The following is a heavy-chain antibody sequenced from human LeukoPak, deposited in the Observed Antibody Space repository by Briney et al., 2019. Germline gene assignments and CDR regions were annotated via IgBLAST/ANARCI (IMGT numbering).Heavy chain of an antibody. D-gene: IGHD6-13*01. CDR1: GYTLTELS. V-gene: IGHV1-24*01. Sequence: ASVKVSCKVSGYTLTELSMHWVRQAPGKGLEWMGGFDPEDGETIYAQKFQGRVTMTEDTSTDTAYMELSSLRSEDTAVYYCATFTPPIAAAGTDDAFDIWGQGTMVTVSP. J-gene: IGHJ3*02. CDR2: FDPEDGET. CDR3: ATFTPPIAAAGTDDAFDI.